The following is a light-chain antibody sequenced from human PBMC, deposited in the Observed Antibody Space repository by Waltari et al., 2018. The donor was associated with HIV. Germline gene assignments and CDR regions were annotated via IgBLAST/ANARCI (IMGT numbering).Light chain of an antibody. CDR2: EDN. CDR3: QSLYGSNPV. V-gene: IGLV6-57*02. J-gene: IGLJ3*02. CDR1: SGSIASNF. Sequence: CTGNSGSIASNFVQWYQQRPGSAPRNVIYEDNRRPSGVPDRFSGSIDTSSNSASLTISGLKTEDEADYYCQSLYGSNPVFGGGTKLTVL.